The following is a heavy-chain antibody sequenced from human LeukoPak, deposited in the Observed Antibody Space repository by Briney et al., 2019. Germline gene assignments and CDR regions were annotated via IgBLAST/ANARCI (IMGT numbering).Heavy chain of an antibody. Sequence: SETLSLTCAVSGGSISSGGYSWSWIRQPPGKGLEWIGYIYHSGSTYYNPSLKSRVTISVDRSKNQFSLKLSSVTAADTAVYYCARGRYEGYSSSSGLFDYWGQGTLVTVSS. D-gene: IGHD6-6*01. CDR3: ARGRYEGYSSSSGLFDY. CDR2: IYHSGST. CDR1: GGSISSGGYS. J-gene: IGHJ4*02. V-gene: IGHV4-30-2*01.